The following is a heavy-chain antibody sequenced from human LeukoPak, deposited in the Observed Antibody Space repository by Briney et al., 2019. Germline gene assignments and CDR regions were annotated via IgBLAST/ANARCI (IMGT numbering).Heavy chain of an antibody. CDR3: AKDRDNSGYDY. CDR1: GFTFSTYG. J-gene: IGHJ4*02. V-gene: IGHV3-30*18. Sequence: GGSLRLSCAASGFTFSTYGMHWVRQAPGKGVEWVALISNDGSNKNYADSVKGRVTISRDNSKNTLYPQMNSLRAEDTAVYYCAKDRDNSGYDYWGQGTLVTVSS. CDR2: ISNDGSNK. D-gene: IGHD3-22*01.